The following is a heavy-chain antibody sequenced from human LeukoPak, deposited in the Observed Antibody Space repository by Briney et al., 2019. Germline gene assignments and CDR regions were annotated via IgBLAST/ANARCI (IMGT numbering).Heavy chain of an antibody. CDR2: IKQDGSKK. D-gene: IGHD1-26*01. J-gene: IGHJ4*02. CDR3: ARGGGSYFGPQTTFDY. Sequence: PGGSLRLSCAASGFTFSSYWMSWVRQAPGKGLEWVANIKQDGSKKYYVDSVKGRFTISRDNAENSLYLQMNSPRAEDTAVYYCARGGGSYFGPQTTFDYWGQGTLVTVSS. V-gene: IGHV3-7*01. CDR1: GFTFSSYW.